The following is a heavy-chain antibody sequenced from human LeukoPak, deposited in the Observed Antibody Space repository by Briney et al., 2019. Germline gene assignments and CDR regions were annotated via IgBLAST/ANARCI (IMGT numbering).Heavy chain of an antibody. V-gene: IGHV1-24*01. CDR1: GCTLTELS. CDR3: ATDQNYYYGMDV. CDR2: FDPEDGET. Sequence: ASVKVSCKVSGCTLTELSMHWVRQAPGKGLEWMGGFDPEDGETIYAQKFQGRVTMTEDTSTDTAYMELSSLRSEDTAVYYCATDQNYYYGMDVWGQGTTVTVSS. J-gene: IGHJ6*02.